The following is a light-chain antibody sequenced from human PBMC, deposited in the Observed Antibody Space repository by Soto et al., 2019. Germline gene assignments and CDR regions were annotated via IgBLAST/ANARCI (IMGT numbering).Light chain of an antibody. Sequence: DIQMTQSPSSLSASLGDRVTITCQASQSIYTYLNCYQHRPGEAPKVLIYAASTLQDGIPSRFSGSGSGTDFTLTIRGLQPEDFATYYCQQGYSTITFGQGTRMGL. CDR1: QSIYTY. CDR3: QQGYSTIT. J-gene: IGKJ5*01. V-gene: IGKV1-39*01. CDR2: AAS.